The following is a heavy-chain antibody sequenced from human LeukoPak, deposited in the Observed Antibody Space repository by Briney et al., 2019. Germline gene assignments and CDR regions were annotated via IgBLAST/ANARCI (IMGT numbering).Heavy chain of an antibody. D-gene: IGHD6-19*01. CDR1: EFTFRVFW. CDR2: ISGSGGST. Sequence: PGGSLRLSCAASEFTFRVFWMSWVRQAPGKGLEWVSAISGSGGSTYYADSVKGRFTISRDNSKNTLYLQMNSLRAEDTAVYYCAKGLVGVAVADTEAWGQGTLVTVSS. CDR3: AKGLVGVAVADTEA. J-gene: IGHJ5*02. V-gene: IGHV3-23*01.